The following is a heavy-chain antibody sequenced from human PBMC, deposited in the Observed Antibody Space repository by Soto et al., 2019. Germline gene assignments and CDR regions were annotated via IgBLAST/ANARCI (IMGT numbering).Heavy chain of an antibody. D-gene: IGHD4-4*01. CDR2: ISSSSSYI. V-gene: IGHV3-21*01. CDR1: GFTFSSYS. CDR3: ARDSHPTTDYRPLYGMDV. J-gene: IGHJ6*02. Sequence: EVQLVESGGGLVKPGGSLRLSCAASGFTFSSYSMNWVRQAPGKGLEWVSSISSSSSYIYYADSVKGRFTISRDNAKNELYLQMNSLRAEGPAVYYCARDSHPTTDYRPLYGMDVWGQGTTVTVSS.